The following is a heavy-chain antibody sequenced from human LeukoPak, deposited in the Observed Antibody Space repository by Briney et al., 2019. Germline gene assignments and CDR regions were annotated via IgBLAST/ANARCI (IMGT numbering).Heavy chain of an antibody. CDR2: IYYSGST. CDR3: ARAPYYYYGMDV. J-gene: IGHJ6*02. Sequence: PSETLSLTCTVSGGSISRYYWSWIRQPPGKGLEWIGYIYYSGSTNYNPSLKSRVTISVDTSKNQFSLKLSSVTAADTAVYYCARAPYYYYGMDVWGQGTTVTVSS. CDR1: GGSISRYY. V-gene: IGHV4-59*01.